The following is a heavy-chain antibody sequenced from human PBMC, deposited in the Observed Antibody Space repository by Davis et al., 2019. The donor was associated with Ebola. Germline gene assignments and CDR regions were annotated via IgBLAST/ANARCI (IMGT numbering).Heavy chain of an antibody. CDR2: ITNSGTTI. Sequence: GGSLRLSCAASGFTFSDHYMSWTRQAPGKGLEWVSSITNSGTTINYADSVKGRFTISRDNTRKSLYLQMSSLRVDDTAVYYCAKHEAAWFDFWGQGTLVTVSS. CDR1: GFTFSDHY. CDR3: AKHEAAWFDF. V-gene: IGHV3-11*01. J-gene: IGHJ5*01.